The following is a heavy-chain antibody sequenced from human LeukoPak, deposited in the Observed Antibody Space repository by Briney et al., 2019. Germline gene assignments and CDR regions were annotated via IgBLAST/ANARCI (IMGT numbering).Heavy chain of an antibody. J-gene: IGHJ3*02. V-gene: IGHV4-34*01. D-gene: IGHD3-22*01. CDR3: ARGHAGYYDSSGYLTSDAFDI. CDR1: GGSLSGYY. CDR2: INHSGST. Sequence: PSETLSLTCAVYGGSLSGYYWSWIRQPPGKGLEWIGEINHSGSTNYNPSLKSRVTISVDTSKNQFSLKLSSVTAADTAVYYCARGHAGYYDSSGYLTSDAFDIWGQGTMVTVSS.